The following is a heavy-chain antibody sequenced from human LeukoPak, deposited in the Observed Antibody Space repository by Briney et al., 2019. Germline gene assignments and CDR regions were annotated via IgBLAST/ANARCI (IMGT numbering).Heavy chain of an antibody. CDR1: GGSISSYY. J-gene: IGHJ3*02. CDR2: IYDNGST. CDR3: ARGGSYLSAFDI. Sequence: SETLSLTCTVSGGSISSYYWSWIRQPPGKGLEWITYIYDNGSTNYNPSLKSRVTISVDTSKNQFSLKLRSVTAADTAVYYCARGGSYLSAFDIWGQGTMVTVSS. D-gene: IGHD1-26*01. V-gene: IGHV4-59*01.